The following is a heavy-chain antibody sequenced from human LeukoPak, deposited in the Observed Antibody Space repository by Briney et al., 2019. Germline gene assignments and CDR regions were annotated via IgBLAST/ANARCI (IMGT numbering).Heavy chain of an antibody. CDR3: ARASTYYDFWSGYYYYFDY. CDR2: IKQDGSEK. D-gene: IGHD3-3*01. J-gene: IGHJ4*02. V-gene: IGHV3-7*01. CDR1: GFTFSSYW. Sequence: GGSLRLSCAASGFTFSSYWMSWVRQAPGKGLEWVANIKQDGSEKYYVDSVKGRFTISRDNAKNSLYLQMNSLRAEDTAVYYCARASTYYDFWSGYYYYFDYWGQGTLVTVSS.